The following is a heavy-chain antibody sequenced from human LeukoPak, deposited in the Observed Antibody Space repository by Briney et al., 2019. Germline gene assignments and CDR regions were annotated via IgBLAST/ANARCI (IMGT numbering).Heavy chain of an antibody. D-gene: IGHD6-13*01. Sequence: PGGSLRLSCAASGFTLSSYWMSWVRQAPAKGLDWVANIKQDGSEKFYVGSVKGRFTISRDNAKNSLYLQVNSLRAQDTAVYYCAREFSIAAAVPGGLGVPDYWGQGTLVTVSS. CDR3: AREFSIAAAVPGGLGVPDY. CDR2: IKQDGSEK. V-gene: IGHV3-7*01. CDR1: GFTLSSYW. J-gene: IGHJ4*02.